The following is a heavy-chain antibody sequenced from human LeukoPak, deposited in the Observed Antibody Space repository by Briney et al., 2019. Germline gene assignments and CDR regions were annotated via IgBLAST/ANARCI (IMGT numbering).Heavy chain of an antibody. CDR3: ARDLPRIAVAGSDRYWYFDL. CDR1: GGSFSGYY. D-gene: IGHD6-19*01. J-gene: IGHJ2*01. CDR2: INHSGGT. Sequence: SETLSLTCAVYGGSFSGYYWSWIRQPPGKGLEWIGEINHSGGTNYNPSLKSRVTISVDTSKNQFSLKLSSVTAADTAVYYCARDLPRIAVAGSDRYWYFDLWGRGTLVTVSS. V-gene: IGHV4-34*01.